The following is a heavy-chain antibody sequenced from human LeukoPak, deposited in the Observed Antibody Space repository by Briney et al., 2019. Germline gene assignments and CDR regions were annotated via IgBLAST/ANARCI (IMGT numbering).Heavy chain of an antibody. V-gene: IGHV5-51*01. CDR1: GYSFTSYW. CDR2: IYPGDSDT. Sequence: GESLKISCKGSGYSFTSYWIGWVRQMPGKGLEWMGIIYPGDSDTRYSPSFQGQVTISADKSISTAYLQWGSLKASDTAMYYCARLYSSGWAHFDYWGQGTLVTVSS. D-gene: IGHD6-19*01. CDR3: ARLYSSGWAHFDY. J-gene: IGHJ4*02.